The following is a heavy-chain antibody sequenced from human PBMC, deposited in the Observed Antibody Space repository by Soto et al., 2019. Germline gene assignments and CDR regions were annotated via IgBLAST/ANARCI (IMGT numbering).Heavy chain of an antibody. CDR1: GGSISSYY. CDR3: ARLGRWLQALDS. J-gene: IGHJ4*02. Sequence: QVQLQESGPGLVKPSETLSLTCTVSGGSISSYYWSWIRPPPGKGLEWVGYIYYRGSTTYNPSLKSRLTISVDTSKNQFSLKLRSVTAADTAVYYCARLGRWLQALDSWGQGTLVTVSS. D-gene: IGHD5-12*01. CDR2: IYYRGST. V-gene: IGHV4-59*08.